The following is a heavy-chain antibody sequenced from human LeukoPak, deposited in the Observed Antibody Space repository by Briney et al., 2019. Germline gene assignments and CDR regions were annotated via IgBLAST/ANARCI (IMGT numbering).Heavy chain of an antibody. CDR3: ASLITIFGGSAAFDI. D-gene: IGHD3-3*01. CDR1: GASISSYY. J-gene: IGHJ3*02. V-gene: IGHV4-4*07. Sequence: SETLSLTCTVSGASISSYYWSWIRQPAGKGLEWIGRIYISGSTNYNPSLKSRVTMSVDTSKNQFSLKLSSVTAADTAVYYCASLITIFGGSAAFDIWGQGTMVTVSS. CDR2: IYISGST.